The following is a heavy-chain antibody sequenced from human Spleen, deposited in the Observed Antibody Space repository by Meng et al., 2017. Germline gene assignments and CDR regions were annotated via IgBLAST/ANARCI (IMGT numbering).Heavy chain of an antibody. CDR2: IYHSGST. D-gene: IGHD1-14*01. CDR1: GYSISSGYY. Sequence: SETLSLTCAVSGYSISSGYYWGWIRQPPGKGLEWIGSIYHSGSTYYNPSLKSRVTISVDTSQNNLSLKLSSVTAADTAVYYCARVGTTVLTSDYWGQGTLVTVSS. CDR3: ARVGTTVLTSDY. V-gene: IGHV4-38-2*01. J-gene: IGHJ4*02.